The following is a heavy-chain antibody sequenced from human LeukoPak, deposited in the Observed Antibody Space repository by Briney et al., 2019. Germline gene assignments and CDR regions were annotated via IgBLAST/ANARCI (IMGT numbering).Heavy chain of an antibody. J-gene: IGHJ5*02. CDR2: INHSGST. CDR3: ARKVLYYDFWSGYWGNNWFDP. CDR1: GGSFSGYY. V-gene: IGHV4-34*01. Sequence: SETLSLTCAVYGGSFSGYYWSWIRQPPGKRLEWIGEINHSGSTNYNPSLKSRVTISVDTSKNQFSLKLSSVTAADTAVYYCARKVLYYDFWSGYWGNNWFDPWGQGTLVTVSS. D-gene: IGHD3-3*01.